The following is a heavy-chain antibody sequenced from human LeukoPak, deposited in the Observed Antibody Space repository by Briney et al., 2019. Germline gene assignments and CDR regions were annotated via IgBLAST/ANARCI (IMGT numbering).Heavy chain of an antibody. Sequence: SVKVSCKTSGGTFRSYAISWVRQAPGQGLEWMGGIIPIFGTANYAQKFQGRVTITADESTSTAYMELSSLRSEDTAIYYCASSKDYHDSSGYARTLDYWGQGTLVTVSS. CDR1: GGTFRSYA. J-gene: IGHJ4*02. CDR2: IIPIFGTA. CDR3: ASSKDYHDSSGYARTLDY. D-gene: IGHD3-22*01. V-gene: IGHV1-69*13.